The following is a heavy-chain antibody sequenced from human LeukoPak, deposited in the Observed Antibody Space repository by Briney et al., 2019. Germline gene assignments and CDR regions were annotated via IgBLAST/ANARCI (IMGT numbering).Heavy chain of an antibody. CDR2: IWNDGSNN. CDR3: AKDSGVVAGHWYFDL. Sequence: GRSLRLSCAASGFTFSSFGMHWVRQAPGKGLEWVAVIWNDGSNNYYADSVKGRFTISRDNAKNTLYLQMNSLRPEDTAVYYCAKDSGVVAGHWYFDLWGRGTLVSVSS. V-gene: IGHV3-33*06. CDR1: GFTFSSFG. J-gene: IGHJ2*01. D-gene: IGHD3-10*01.